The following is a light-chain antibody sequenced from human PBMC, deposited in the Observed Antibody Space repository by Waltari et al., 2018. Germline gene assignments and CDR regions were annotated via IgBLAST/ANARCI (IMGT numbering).Light chain of an antibody. CDR2: SNY. J-gene: IGLJ3*02. V-gene: IGLV1-44*01. CDR1: SSNIGVND. Sequence: QSALTQRPSLSGTPGQGVTISCSGASSNIGVNDVNWYQQFPGTAPQPLIYSNYRRPSVVPERFSCSKSGISASLAISGLQSGDEADYYCATWDDKLNGVLFGGGTKLTVL. CDR3: ATWDDKLNGVL.